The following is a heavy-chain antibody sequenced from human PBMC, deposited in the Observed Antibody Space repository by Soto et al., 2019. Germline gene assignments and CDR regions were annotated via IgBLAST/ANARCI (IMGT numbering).Heavy chain of an antibody. CDR2: IYSSGTT. Sequence: PSETLSLTCTVSGGSINSYYWSWIRQAPGKGLEWIGYIYSSGTTKNNPSLKNRVTLSVDTSRNEISLKMTSVTATDMAVYYCARHLDGDYSFDFWGQGTLVTVSS. CDR3: ARHLDGDYSFDF. CDR1: GGSINSYY. D-gene: IGHD4-17*01. J-gene: IGHJ4*02. V-gene: IGHV4-59*08.